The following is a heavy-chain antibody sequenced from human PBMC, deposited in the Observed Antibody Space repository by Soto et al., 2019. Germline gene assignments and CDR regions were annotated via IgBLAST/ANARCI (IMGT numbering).Heavy chain of an antibody. V-gene: IGHV3-74*01. J-gene: IGHJ4*02. Sequence: GGSLRLSCAASGFTFSSYWMHWFRQAPGKGLVWVSRINSDGSSTSYADSVKGRFTISRDNSKNTLYLQMNSLRAEDTAVYYCAKDSYRDTRKSDYWGQGTLVTVSS. CDR2: INSDGSST. CDR3: AKDSYRDTRKSDY. D-gene: IGHD4-17*01. CDR1: GFTFSSYW.